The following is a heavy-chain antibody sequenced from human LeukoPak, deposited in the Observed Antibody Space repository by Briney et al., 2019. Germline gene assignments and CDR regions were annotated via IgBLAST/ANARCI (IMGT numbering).Heavy chain of an antibody. D-gene: IGHD5-12*01. CDR2: IYYSGST. J-gene: IGHJ3*02. V-gene: IGHV4-59*01. Sequence: PSETLSLTCTVSGGSISSYYWSWIRQPPGKGLEWIGYIYYSGSTNYNPSLKSRVTMTRDTSTSTVYMELSSLRSEDTAVYYCARSRSSHSGYEDAFDIWGQGTMVTVSS. CDR1: GGSISSYY. CDR3: ARSRSSHSGYEDAFDI.